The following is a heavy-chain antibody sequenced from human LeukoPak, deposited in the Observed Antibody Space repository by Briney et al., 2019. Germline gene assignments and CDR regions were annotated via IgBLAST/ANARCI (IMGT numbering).Heavy chain of an antibody. CDR1: GFTVSSTY. D-gene: IGHD6-6*01. J-gene: IGHJ4*02. CDR2: IYSGGYT. V-gene: IGHV3-66*01. Sequence: GGSLGLSSAASGFTVSSTYLTWVRQAPGKGLEWLSVIYSGGYTYYADSVKGRFFISRDISENMGYLQMNSLSVEDTAVYFCARGRPAHYFDSWGPGTLVTVS. CDR3: ARGRPAHYFDS.